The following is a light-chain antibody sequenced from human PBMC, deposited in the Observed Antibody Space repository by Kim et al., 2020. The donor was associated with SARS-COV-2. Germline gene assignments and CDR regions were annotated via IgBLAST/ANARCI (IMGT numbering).Light chain of an antibody. J-gene: IGKJ2*01. V-gene: IGKV4-1*01. CDR3: QKYYSTPYT. CDR1: QSVLYSSNNKNY. CDR2: WAS. Sequence: DIVMTQSPDSLAVSLGERATINCKSSQSVLYSSNNKNYLAWYQQKPGQPPKLLIYWASTRESGVPDRFSGCGSGTDFTLTISSLQAEAVAVYYCQKYYSTPYTFGLGTKLEI.